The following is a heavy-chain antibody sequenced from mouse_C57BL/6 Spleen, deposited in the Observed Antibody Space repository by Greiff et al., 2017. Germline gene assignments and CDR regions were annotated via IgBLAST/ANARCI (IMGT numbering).Heavy chain of an antibody. J-gene: IGHJ1*03. CDR3: ARGNSRYFDV. V-gene: IGHV1-54*01. CDR2: INPGSGGT. Sequence: QVQLQQSGAELVRPGTSVTVSCKASGYAFTNYLIEWVKQRPGQGLEWIGVINPGSGGTNYNEKFKGKATLTADKSSSTAYMQLSSLTSEDSAVYFCARGNSRYFDVWGTGTTVTVSS. D-gene: IGHD2-1*01. CDR1: GYAFTNYL.